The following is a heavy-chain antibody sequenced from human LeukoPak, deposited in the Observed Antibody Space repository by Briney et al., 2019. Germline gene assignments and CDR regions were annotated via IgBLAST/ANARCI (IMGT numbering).Heavy chain of an antibody. D-gene: IGHD3-10*01. Sequence: GGSLRLSCAASGFTFTNHWVHWVRQAPGKGLVWVSRIRPDGRETNHAGSVKGRFTISRDNAKNTLYLQMNSLGDEDTGVYYCGRDAVLGSGSADYWGQGVLVTVSS. J-gene: IGHJ4*02. V-gene: IGHV3-74*01. CDR1: GFTFTNHW. CDR3: GRDAVLGSGSADY. CDR2: IRPDGRET.